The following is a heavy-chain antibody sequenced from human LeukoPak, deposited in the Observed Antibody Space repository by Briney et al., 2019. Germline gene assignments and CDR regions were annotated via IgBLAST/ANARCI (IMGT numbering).Heavy chain of an antibody. CDR1: GYTFTSYD. V-gene: IGHV1-8*01. CDR3: ARVGRRMVRRTRGYYYMDV. CDR2: MNPNSGNT. Sequence: GASVKVSCKASGYTFTSYDINWVRQATGQGLEWMGWMNPNSGNTGYAQKFQGRVTMTRNTSISTAYMELSSLRSEDTAVYYCARVGRRMVRRTRGYYYMDVWGKGTTVTISS. D-gene: IGHD3-10*01. J-gene: IGHJ6*03.